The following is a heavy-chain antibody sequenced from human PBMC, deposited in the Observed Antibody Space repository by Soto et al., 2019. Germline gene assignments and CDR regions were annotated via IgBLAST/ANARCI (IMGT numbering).Heavy chain of an antibody. Sequence: SETLSLTCAVSGYSISSGNYWAWIRQPPGRGLEWIGSLYHIGSTHYNTSLKSRVTISVDTSKNHFSLELSSVTAADTAVYYCARIYSSSSPGIDYWGQGTLVTVSS. CDR1: GYSISSGNY. CDR2: LYHIGST. V-gene: IGHV4-38-2*01. CDR3: ARIYSSSSPGIDY. J-gene: IGHJ4*02. D-gene: IGHD6-6*01.